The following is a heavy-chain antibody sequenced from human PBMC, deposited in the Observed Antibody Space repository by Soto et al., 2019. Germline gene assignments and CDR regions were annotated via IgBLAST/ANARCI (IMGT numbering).Heavy chain of an antibody. V-gene: IGHV1-69*19. CDR2: ISPMFGAA. Sequence: QVQLVQSGAEMKKPGSSVKVSCQSSGGTFNTYAMNWERQAPGQGPEWMGDISPMFGAANYAPKFQGRVTITADESTGTSYMQLSSLTSEETALYFCAREVQVHTPAFVYWGQGTVVTVSS. D-gene: IGHD3-16*01. CDR1: GGTFNTYA. J-gene: IGHJ4*02. CDR3: AREVQVHTPAFVY.